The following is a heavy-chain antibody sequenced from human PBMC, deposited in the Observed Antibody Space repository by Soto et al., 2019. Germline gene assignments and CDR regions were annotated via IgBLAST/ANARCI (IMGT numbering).Heavy chain of an antibody. Sequence: PSETLSLTCTVSGGSISSYYWSWIRQPPGKGLEWIGYIYYSGSTNYNPSLKSRVTISVDTSKNQFSLKLSSVTAADTAVYYCARGAFYYDSSGYYPTLYYFDYWGQETRVTVSS. CDR1: GGSISSYY. D-gene: IGHD3-22*01. CDR2: IYYSGST. CDR3: ARGAFYYDSSGYYPTLYYFDY. J-gene: IGHJ4*02. V-gene: IGHV4-59*01.